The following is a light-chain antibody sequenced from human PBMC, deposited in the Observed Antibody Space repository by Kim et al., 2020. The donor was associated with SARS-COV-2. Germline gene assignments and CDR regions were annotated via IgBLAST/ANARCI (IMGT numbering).Light chain of an antibody. CDR2: RIN. Sequence: ELTQPPSASGTPGPSVTISCYGSSSNIGSNYVYWNQQHQGKAPKLLIYRINQQPSGIPDRFSGFKSGTSASLAISGLRSEDAADYYFATWDDSHVVLG. CDR1: SSNIGSNY. J-gene: IGLJ2*01. CDR3: ATWDDSHVV. V-gene: IGLV1-47*01.